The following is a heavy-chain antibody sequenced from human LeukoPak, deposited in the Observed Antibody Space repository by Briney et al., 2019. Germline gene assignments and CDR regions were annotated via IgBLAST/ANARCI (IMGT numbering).Heavy chain of an antibody. D-gene: IGHD3-10*01. J-gene: IGHJ4*02. CDR1: GYTFTGYY. V-gene: IGHV1-2*02. CDR3: ARAGYYYGSGSYYIFDY. Sequence: ASVKVSCKASGYTFTGYYMHWVRQAPGQGLEWMGWINPNSGGTNYAQKFQGRVTMTRDTSISTAYMELSRLRSDDTAVYYCARAGYYYGSGSYYIFDYWGQGTLVTVSS. CDR2: INPNSGGT.